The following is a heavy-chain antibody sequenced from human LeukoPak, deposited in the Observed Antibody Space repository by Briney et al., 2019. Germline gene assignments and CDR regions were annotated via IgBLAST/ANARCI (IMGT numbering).Heavy chain of an antibody. CDR3: AKYGDYEEIDY. J-gene: IGHJ4*02. D-gene: IGHD4-17*01. Sequence: SETLSLTCTVSGGSIGTYYWSWIRQPPGKGLEWIGYIFISGSTTYNPSLKSRVTVSVDTSKNQFSLKLSSVTAADTAVYYCAKYGDYEEIDYWGQGTLVTVSS. CDR1: GGSIGTYY. V-gene: IGHV4-4*09. CDR2: IFISGST.